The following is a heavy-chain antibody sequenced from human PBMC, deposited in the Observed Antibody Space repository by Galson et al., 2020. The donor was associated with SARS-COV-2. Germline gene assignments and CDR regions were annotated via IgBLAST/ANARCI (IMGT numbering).Heavy chain of an antibody. J-gene: IGHJ3*02. CDR1: GFTFSIYA. V-gene: IGHV3-30*04. CDR2: ISYDGRNT. Sequence: GGSLRLSCVASGFTFSIYAIHWVRQAPGKGLEWVEVISYDGRNTYYADSVRGRITLSRDNSKNTLYLQMNSLRAEDTSVYYCARDMNGMAGAFDIWGQGTMVTVSS. CDR3: ARDMNGMAGAFDI. D-gene: IGHD6-19*01.